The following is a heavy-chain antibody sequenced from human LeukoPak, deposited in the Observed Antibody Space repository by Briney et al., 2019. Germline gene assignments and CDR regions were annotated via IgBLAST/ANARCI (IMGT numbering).Heavy chain of an antibody. Sequence: SVKVSCKASGYTFTSYGISWVRQAPGQGLEWMGWISAYNGNTNYAQKLQGRVTMTTDTSTSTAYMELRSLRSDGTAVYYCARGFPYCSSTSCYQPSYYYGMDVWGQGTTVTVSS. CDR2: ISAYNGNT. J-gene: IGHJ6*02. D-gene: IGHD2-2*01. CDR1: GYTFTSYG. CDR3: ARGFPYCSSTSCYQPSYYYGMDV. V-gene: IGHV1-18*01.